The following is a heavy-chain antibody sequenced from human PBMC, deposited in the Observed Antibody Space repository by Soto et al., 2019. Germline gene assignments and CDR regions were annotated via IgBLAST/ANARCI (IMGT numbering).Heavy chain of an antibody. D-gene: IGHD6-13*01. CDR3: TTGLLEIAAAVYYYYYGMDV. V-gene: IGHV3-15*01. J-gene: IGHJ6*02. CDR1: GFTFSNAW. Sequence: GGSLRLSCAASGFTFSNAWMSWVRQAPGKGLEWVGRIKSKTDGGTTDYAAPVKGRFTISRDDSKNTLYLQMNSPKTEDTAVYYCTTGLLEIAAAVYYYYYGMDVWGQGTTVTVSS. CDR2: IKSKTDGGTT.